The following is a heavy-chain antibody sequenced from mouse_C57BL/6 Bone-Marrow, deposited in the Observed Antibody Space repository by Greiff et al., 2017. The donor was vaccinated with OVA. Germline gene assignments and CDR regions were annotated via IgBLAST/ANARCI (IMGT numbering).Heavy chain of an antibody. CDR3: GRCVLFAY. CDR2: INPSSGYT. Sequence: VQLQQSGAELAKPGASVKLSCKASGYTFTSYTMHWVKQRPGQGLEWIGYINPSSGYTKYNEKFKDKATLTADKSSSTAYMQLSSLTSEDSAVYYCGRCVLFAYWGQGTLVTVSA. J-gene: IGHJ3*01. V-gene: IGHV1-4*01. CDR1: GYTFTSYT.